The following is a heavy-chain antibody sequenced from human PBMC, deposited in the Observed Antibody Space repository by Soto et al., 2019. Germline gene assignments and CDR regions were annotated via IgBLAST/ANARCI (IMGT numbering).Heavy chain of an antibody. V-gene: IGHV4-59*08. Sequence: QLQLQESGPGLVKPSETLSLTCTVSGGSIIDYYCSWFRQPPGKGLEWIGYINHNGYSAYNLSLKRRVTMSVDTSKTQFSLTLDSVTATDTAVYYCARQGYGPLHGLVDVWGQGTTVIVS. D-gene: IGHD1-1*01. CDR1: GGSIIDYY. CDR2: INHNGYS. J-gene: IGHJ6*02. CDR3: ARQGYGPLHGLVDV.